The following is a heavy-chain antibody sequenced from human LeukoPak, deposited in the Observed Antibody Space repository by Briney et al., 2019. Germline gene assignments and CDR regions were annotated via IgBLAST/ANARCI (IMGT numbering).Heavy chain of an antibody. CDR1: GFNFSSYS. Sequence: GGSLRLSCAASGFNFSSYSMNWVRQAPGKGLEWVSSISSSSSYIYYADSVKGRFTISRDNAKNSLYLQMNSLRAEDTAVYYCARVFQDSSGYGAFDIWGQGTMVTVSS. CDR2: ISSSSSYI. D-gene: IGHD3-22*01. J-gene: IGHJ3*02. CDR3: ARVFQDSSGYGAFDI. V-gene: IGHV3-21*01.